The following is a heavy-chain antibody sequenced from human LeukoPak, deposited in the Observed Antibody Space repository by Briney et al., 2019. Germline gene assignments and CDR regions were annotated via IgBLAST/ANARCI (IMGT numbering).Heavy chain of an antibody. Sequence: GGSLGLSCTASGFTFSSYAMSWVRQAPGKGLEWVSGIGGSGDITYYADSVKGRFTISRDNSKNTLYLQMNSLGAEDTAVYYCAKEVRSGGWPLHYWGQGTLVTVSS. D-gene: IGHD2-15*01. CDR1: GFTFSSYA. CDR3: AKEVRSGGWPLHY. J-gene: IGHJ4*02. CDR2: IGGSGDIT. V-gene: IGHV3-23*01.